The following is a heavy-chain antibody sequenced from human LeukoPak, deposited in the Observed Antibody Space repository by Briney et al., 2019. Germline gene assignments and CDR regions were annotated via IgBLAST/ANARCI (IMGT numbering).Heavy chain of an antibody. V-gene: IGHV3-48*01. D-gene: IGHD5-24*01. CDR2: IGIDSGNT. Sequence: GGSLRLSCAASGFTFSDYSMNWVRQAPGKGLEWISYIGIDSGNTNYADSVKGRFTISGDKAKNSLYLQMNSLRVEDTAVYYCARDYKYAFDNWGQGTQVTVSS. CDR1: GFTFSDYS. CDR3: ARDYKYAFDN. J-gene: IGHJ4*02.